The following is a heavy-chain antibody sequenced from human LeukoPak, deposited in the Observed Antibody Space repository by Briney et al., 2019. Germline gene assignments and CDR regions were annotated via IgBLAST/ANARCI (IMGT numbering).Heavy chain of an antibody. CDR1: GFTFSTYS. CDR3: VREDPSEYGSIVY. CDR2: ISRCSSSK. Sequence: GGSLRLSCAASGFTFSTYSMNWVRQAPGKGLEWVSYISRCSSSKHYADSVKGRFTISRDNAKNSLYLQMNSLRDEDTAVYYCVREDPSEYGSIVYWGQGTLVTVSS. D-gene: IGHD3-10*01. V-gene: IGHV3-48*02. J-gene: IGHJ4*02.